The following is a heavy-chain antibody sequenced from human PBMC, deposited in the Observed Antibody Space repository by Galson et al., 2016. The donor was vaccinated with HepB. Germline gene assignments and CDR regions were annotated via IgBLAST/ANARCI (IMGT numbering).Heavy chain of an antibody. CDR1: GYTFTHYG. CDR2: ISGNNGNT. CDR3: VRDYWLDP. Sequence: SVKVSCKASGYTFTHYGIAWVRQAPGQGFEWMGWISGNNGNTNYAQKIQDRVTMTIDTSTSTAHMELRSLKSDDTAVYYCVRDYWLDPWGQGTLVIVSS. V-gene: IGHV1-18*01. J-gene: IGHJ5*02.